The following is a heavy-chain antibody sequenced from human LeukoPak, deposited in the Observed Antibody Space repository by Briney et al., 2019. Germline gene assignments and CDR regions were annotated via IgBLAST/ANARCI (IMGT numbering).Heavy chain of an antibody. CDR2: INHSGST. CDR3: ARGGYSGLPIPNWFDP. Sequence: SETLSLTCAVYGGSFSGYYWSWIRQPPGKGLEWIGEINHSGSTNYNPSLRSRVTISVDTSKNQFSLKLSSVTAADTAVYYCARGGYSGLPIPNWFDPGAREPWSPSPQ. D-gene: IGHD5-12*01. CDR1: GGSFSGYY. J-gene: IGHJ5*02. V-gene: IGHV4-34*01.